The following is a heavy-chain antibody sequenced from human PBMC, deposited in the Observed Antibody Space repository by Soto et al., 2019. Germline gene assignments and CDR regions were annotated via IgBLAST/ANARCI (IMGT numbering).Heavy chain of an antibody. V-gene: IGHV1-3*01. CDR1: GYTFTGYA. D-gene: IGHD5-18*01. CDR3: ARDSGYSYGPFDY. J-gene: IGHJ4*02. CDR2: INAGNGNT. Sequence: ASVKVSCKASGYTFTGYAMHWVRQAPGQRLEWMGWINAGNGNTKYSQKFQGRVTITRDTSASTAYMELSSLRSEDTAVYYCARDSGYSYGPFDYWGQGTLVTVSS.